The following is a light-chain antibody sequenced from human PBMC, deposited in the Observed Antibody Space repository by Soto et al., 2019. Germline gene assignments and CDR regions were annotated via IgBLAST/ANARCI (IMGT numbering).Light chain of an antibody. V-gene: IGLV2-11*01. J-gene: IGLJ1*01. CDR3: CQYAVSTTFSV. CDR2: DVY. Sequence: QAALTQPRSVSGSPGQSVTISCTGTSSNVGGYNYVSWYQHHPGKAPKLVIYDVYNRPSGVPDRFSGSKSDNTASLTISGLQAEDDADYYCCQYAVSTTFSVFATGLKVAVL. CDR1: SSNVGGYNY.